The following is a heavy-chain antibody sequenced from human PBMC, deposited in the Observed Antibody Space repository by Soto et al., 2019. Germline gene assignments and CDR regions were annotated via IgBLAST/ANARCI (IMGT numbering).Heavy chain of an antibody. Sequence: ASVKVSCKASGGTFSSYAISWVRQAPGQGLEWMGGIIPIFGTANYAQKFQGRVTITADESTSTAYMELSSLRSEDTAVYYCASGAYCGGDCYFQSSYYGMDVWGQGTTVTVSS. CDR2: IIPIFGTA. CDR3: ASGAYCGGDCYFQSSYYGMDV. J-gene: IGHJ6*02. CDR1: GGTFSSYA. D-gene: IGHD2-21*02. V-gene: IGHV1-69*13.